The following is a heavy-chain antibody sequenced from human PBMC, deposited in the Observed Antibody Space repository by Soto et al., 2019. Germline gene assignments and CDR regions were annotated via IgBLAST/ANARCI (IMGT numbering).Heavy chain of an antibody. CDR2: ISGTGGST. J-gene: IGHJ5*02. CDR3: ARGWPNWFDP. CDR1: GFTFISYG. V-gene: IGHV3-23*01. D-gene: IGHD6-19*01. Sequence: EVQLLESGGGLVQPGGSLRLSCAASGFTFISYGMSWVRQAPGKGLEWVSGISGTGGSTYYADSVMGRFTISRDNSKNTLYLQMNSLRAEDTALYYCARGWPNWFDPWGQGTLVTVSS.